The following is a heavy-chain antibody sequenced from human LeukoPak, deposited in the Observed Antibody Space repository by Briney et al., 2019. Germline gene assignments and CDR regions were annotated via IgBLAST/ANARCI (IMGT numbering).Heavy chain of an antibody. CDR2: ISGNGGST. J-gene: IGHJ4*02. V-gene: IGHV3-23*01. Sequence: GGSLRLSCAASGFTFSTYAMSWVRQAPGKGLEWVSTISGNGGSTYYADSVKGRFTISRDNSKNTLYLQMNSLRAEDTAVYYCAKPPPDSSSWLFDYWGQGTLVSVSS. CDR1: GFTFSTYA. CDR3: AKPPPDSSSWLFDY. D-gene: IGHD6-13*01.